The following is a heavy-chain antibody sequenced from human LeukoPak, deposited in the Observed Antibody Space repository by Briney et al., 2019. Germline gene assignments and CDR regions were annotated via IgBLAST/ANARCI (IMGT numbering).Heavy chain of an antibody. CDR1: GYTFTSYG. D-gene: IGHD3-9*01. CDR2: ISAYNGNA. CDR3: VRYFDWPRPFDY. Sequence: GVSVKVSCKASGYTFTSYGISWVRQAPGQGLEWMGWISAYNGNANYAQNLQGRVTMTTDTSTSTAYMELRSLRSDDTAVYYCVRYFDWPRPFDYWGQGTLVTVSS. V-gene: IGHV1-18*04. J-gene: IGHJ4*02.